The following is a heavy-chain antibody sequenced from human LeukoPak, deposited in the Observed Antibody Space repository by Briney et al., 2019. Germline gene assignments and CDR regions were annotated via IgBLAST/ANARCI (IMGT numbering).Heavy chain of an antibody. J-gene: IGHJ4*02. CDR1: GYTFTSYG. V-gene: IGHV1-2*02. D-gene: IGHD2-15*01. Sequence: GASVKVSCKASGYTFTSYGISWVRQAPGQGLEWMGWINPNSGGTNYAQKFQGRVTMTRDTSISTAYMELSRLRSDDTAVYYCARDQVGVERGYCSGGSCYYLTSYWGQGTLVTVSS. CDR2: INPNSGGT. CDR3: ARDQVGVERGYCSGGSCYYLTSY.